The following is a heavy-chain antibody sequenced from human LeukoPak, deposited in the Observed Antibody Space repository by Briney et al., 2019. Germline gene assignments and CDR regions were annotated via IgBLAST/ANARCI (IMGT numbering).Heavy chain of an antibody. CDR3: AGFPTTVTTVIYYYGMDV. J-gene: IGHJ6*02. CDR1: GYSISGSTYY. CDR2: IYYSGST. Sequence: SETLSLTCTVSGYSISGSTYYWGWIRQPPGKGLEWIGSIYYSGSTYYNPSLKSRVTISVDTSKNQFSLKLSSVTAADTAVYYCAGFPTTVTTVIYYYGMDVWGQGTTVTVSS. V-gene: IGHV4-39*01. D-gene: IGHD4-17*01.